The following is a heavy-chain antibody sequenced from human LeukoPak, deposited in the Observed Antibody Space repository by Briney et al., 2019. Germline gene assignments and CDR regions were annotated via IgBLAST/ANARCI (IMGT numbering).Heavy chain of an antibody. CDR2: INHSGST. CDR3: AREGRDGSRYYFDS. D-gene: IGHD5-24*01. Sequence: SETLSLTCAVYGGSFSGYYWNRIRQPPGKELEWIGEINHSGSTEYNPSLKSRVTMSVDTSKNQFSLKLSSVTAADTAVYYCAREGRDGSRYYFDSWGQGTLVTVSS. CDR1: GGSFSGYY. J-gene: IGHJ4*02. V-gene: IGHV4-34*01.